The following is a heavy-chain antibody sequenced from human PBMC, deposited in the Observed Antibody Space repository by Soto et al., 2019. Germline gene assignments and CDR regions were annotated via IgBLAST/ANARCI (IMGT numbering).Heavy chain of an antibody. Sequence: GGSLRLSCAASGFTFSSYWMHWVRQAPGKGLVWVSRINSDGSSTSYADSVKGRFTISRDNAKNTLYLQMNSLRAEDTAVYYCAREIVTQPTTDAFDIWGQGTMVTVSS. V-gene: IGHV3-74*01. CDR1: GFTFSSYW. CDR3: AREIVTQPTTDAFDI. J-gene: IGHJ3*02. D-gene: IGHD1-26*01. CDR2: INSDGSST.